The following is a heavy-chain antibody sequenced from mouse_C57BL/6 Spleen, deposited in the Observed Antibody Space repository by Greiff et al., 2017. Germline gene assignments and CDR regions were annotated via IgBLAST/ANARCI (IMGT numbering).Heavy chain of an antibody. CDR2: LYPGDGAT. CDR3: AREEYREALDY. D-gene: IGHD5-2*01. CDR1: GYAFSSYW. Sequence: QVQLQQSGAELVKPGASVKISCKASGYAFSSYWMNWVKQRPGKGLEWIGQLYPGDGATNYNGKFKGQVTLTADNSSSTAYMQLSSLTSEDSAGYFCAREEYREALDYWGQGTTVTVSS. V-gene: IGHV1-80*01. J-gene: IGHJ4*01.